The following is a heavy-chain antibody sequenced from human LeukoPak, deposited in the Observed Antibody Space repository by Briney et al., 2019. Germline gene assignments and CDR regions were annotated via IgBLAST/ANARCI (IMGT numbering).Heavy chain of an antibody. D-gene: IGHD2-15*01. J-gene: IGHJ1*01. CDR2: IYSGGST. CDR1: GFTFDDYA. CDR3: ASDSYSPEYFQH. Sequence: PGGSLRLSCAASGFTFDDYAMHWVRQAPGKGLEWVSVIYSGGSTFYADSVKGRFTISRDNSKNTLYLQMNSLRAEDTAVYYCASDSYSPEYFQHWGQGTLVTVSS. V-gene: IGHV3-66*01.